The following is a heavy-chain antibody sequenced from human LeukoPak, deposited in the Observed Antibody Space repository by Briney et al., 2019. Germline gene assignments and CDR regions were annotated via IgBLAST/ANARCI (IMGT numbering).Heavy chain of an antibody. J-gene: IGHJ3*01. CDR3: ARGGAYCRGDCPLDAFDP. V-gene: IGHV3-30-3*01. CDR2: MSYDEGTK. Sequence: GGSLRLSCAASGFTFSTYAMHWVRQAPGKGLEWVTHMSYDEGTKYYADSVNGRFTISRDNPKNTLYLQMNSLRAEDTAFYYCARGGAYCRGDCPLDAFDPWGQGTMVTVSS. CDR1: GFTFSTYA. D-gene: IGHD2-21*02.